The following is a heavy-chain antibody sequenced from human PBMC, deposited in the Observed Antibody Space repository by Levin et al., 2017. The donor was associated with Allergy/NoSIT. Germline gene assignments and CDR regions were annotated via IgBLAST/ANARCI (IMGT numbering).Heavy chain of an antibody. CDR1: GFTFSGYN. Sequence: GGSLRLSCAASGFTFSGYNMHWVRQAPGKGLEWVSSISSSSRYIYYADSVKGRFTISRDNAKHSLYLQMNSLRADDTAMYYCARGDCGGGGCYSLSVRAFDIWGQGTKVAVSS. CDR2: ISSSSRYI. J-gene: IGHJ3*02. D-gene: IGHD2-15*01. CDR3: ARGDCGGGGCYSLSVRAFDI. V-gene: IGHV3-21*01.